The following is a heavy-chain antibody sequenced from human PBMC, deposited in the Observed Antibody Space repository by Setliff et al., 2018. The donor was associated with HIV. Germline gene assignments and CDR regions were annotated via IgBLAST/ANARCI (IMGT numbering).Heavy chain of an antibody. CDR3: ARRGRDGVLIVFATGFDP. J-gene: IGHJ5*02. CDR2: IFYTGST. V-gene: IGHV4-39*01. Sequence: KPSETLSLTCTVSGGSISSSGYYGGWSRQPPGKGLECIGDIFYTGSTYYNPSLKSRVAISIDTSENRFSLRLNSVTAADTGVYYCARRGRDGVLIVFATGFDPWGQGTLVTVSS. D-gene: IGHD2-8*01. CDR1: GGSISSSGYY.